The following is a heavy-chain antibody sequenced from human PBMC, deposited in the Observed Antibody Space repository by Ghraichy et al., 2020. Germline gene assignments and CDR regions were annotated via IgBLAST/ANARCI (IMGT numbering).Heavy chain of an antibody. J-gene: IGHJ1*01. Sequence: GGSLRLSCAASGITLSSYAMPWVRQAPGKGLEWVSRIVGGGDSKYYADSVNGRFTVSRDNSKNTLYLQVNSLRDEDTAVYYCAKVVLGPGQGDDHWGQGPL. CDR2: IVGGGDSK. D-gene: IGHD2/OR15-2a*01. V-gene: IGHV3-23*01. CDR1: GITLSSYA. CDR3: AKVVLGPGQGDDH.